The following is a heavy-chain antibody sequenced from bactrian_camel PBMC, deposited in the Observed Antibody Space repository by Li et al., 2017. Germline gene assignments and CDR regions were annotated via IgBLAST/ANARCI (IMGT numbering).Heavy chain of an antibody. CDR2: ISQDGTT. J-gene: IGHJ4*01. CDR3: TAVSYGGVWSFSLDCPHNNN. D-gene: IGHD6*01. CDR1: GFTFDDSD. Sequence: VQLVESGGGSVQAGGSLRLSCTTSGFTFDDSDVGWYRQVPGNECELVSYISQDGTTYYSDSVRGRFTISQDNAENTVYLQMNSLTPEDTAVYVCTAVSYGGVWSFSLDCPHNNNWGQGTQVTVS. V-gene: IGHV3S63*01.